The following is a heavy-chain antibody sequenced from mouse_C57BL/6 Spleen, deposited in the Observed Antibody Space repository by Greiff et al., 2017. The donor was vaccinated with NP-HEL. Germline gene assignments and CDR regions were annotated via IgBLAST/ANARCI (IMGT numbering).Heavy chain of an antibody. CDR3: ARHDYESMDAMDY. CDR2: INPSNGGT. D-gene: IGHD2-4*01. CDR1: GYTFTSYW. V-gene: IGHV1-53*01. Sequence: QVQLKQPGTELVKPGASVKLSCKASGYTFTSYWMHWVKQRPGQGLEWIGNINPSNGGTNYNEKFKSKATLTVDKSSSTAYMQLSSLTSEDSAVYYCARHDYESMDAMDYWGQGTSVTVSS. J-gene: IGHJ4*01.